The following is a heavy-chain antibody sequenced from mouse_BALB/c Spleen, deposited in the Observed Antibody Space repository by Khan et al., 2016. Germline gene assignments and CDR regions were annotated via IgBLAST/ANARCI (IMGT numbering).Heavy chain of an antibody. V-gene: IGHV1S135*01. D-gene: IGHD2-1*01. CDR2: IDPYNGST. Sequence: VQLQQSGPELVKPGASVKVSCKASGYTFTSYNMYWVKQSHGKSLEWIGYIDPYNGSTNYNQKFKGKATLTVDKSSSTAYMHLNRLTSEDSAVSYYARDLLCYAMDYWGQEASFTVSS. CDR3: ARDLLCYAMDY. CDR1: GYTFTSYN. J-gene: IGHJ4*01.